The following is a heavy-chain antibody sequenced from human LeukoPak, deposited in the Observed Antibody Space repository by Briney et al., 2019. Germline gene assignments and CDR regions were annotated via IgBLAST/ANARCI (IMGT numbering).Heavy chain of an antibody. V-gene: IGHV3-23*01. D-gene: IGHD4-23*01. J-gene: IGHJ3*02. CDR2: SGSGSSGNT. Sequence: GGSLRLSCAASGFTFSNYDMSWVRQAPGKGLAWVSTSGSGSSGNTYYADSVKGRFTISRDNSKNTLYLQMSSLRAEDTAVYYCAKGGGRSAFDIWGQGTVVTVSS. CDR3: AKGGGRSAFDI. CDR1: GFTFSNYD.